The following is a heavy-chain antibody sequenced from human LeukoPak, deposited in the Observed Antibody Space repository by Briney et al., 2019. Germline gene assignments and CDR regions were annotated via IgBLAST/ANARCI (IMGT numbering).Heavy chain of an antibody. CDR3: ARGSSFSNF. J-gene: IGHJ4*02. V-gene: IGHV1-69*06. D-gene: IGHD6-6*01. Sequence: SVKVSCKASGYTFTSNGITWVRQAPGQGLEWMGGIIPMFDTPNYAQRLQGRVTITADKSTKTAYMELTSLRSGDTAFYYCARGSSFSNFWGQGTLVTVSS. CDR1: GYTFTSNG. CDR2: IIPMFDTP.